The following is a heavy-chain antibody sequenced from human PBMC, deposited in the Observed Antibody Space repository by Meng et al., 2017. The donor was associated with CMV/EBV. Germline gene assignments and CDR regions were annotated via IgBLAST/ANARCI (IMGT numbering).Heavy chain of an antibody. Sequence: SLKISCAASGFTFDDYAMHWVRQAPGKGLEWVSGISWNSGSIGYADSVKGRFTISRDNAKNSLYLQMNSLRAEDTALYYCARVDDDHIVVVPAALNLWGQGTLVTVSS. D-gene: IGHD2-2*01. CDR2: ISWNSGSI. J-gene: IGHJ5*02. CDR3: ARVDDDHIVVVPAALNL. V-gene: IGHV3-9*01. CDR1: GFTFDDYA.